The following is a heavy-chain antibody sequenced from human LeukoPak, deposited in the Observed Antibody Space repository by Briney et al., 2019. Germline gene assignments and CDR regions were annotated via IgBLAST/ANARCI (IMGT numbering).Heavy chain of an antibody. V-gene: IGHV3-74*01. Sequence: GRSLRLSCAASGFTFSEYWMHWFRQGPGEGLVWVSHIKSDGTLTTYTDSVEGRFTMSRDNAKNTVYLQMNYLRAEDSGVYYCARDLHWNSADFWGQGTLVTVSS. J-gene: IGHJ4*02. D-gene: IGHD1-7*01. CDR1: GFTFSEYW. CDR3: ARDLHWNSADF. CDR2: IKSDGTLT.